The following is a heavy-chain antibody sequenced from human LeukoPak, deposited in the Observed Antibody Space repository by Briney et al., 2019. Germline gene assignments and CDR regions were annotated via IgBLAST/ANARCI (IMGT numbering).Heavy chain of an antibody. CDR2: ISGSGGST. J-gene: IGHJ4*02. V-gene: IGHV3-23*01. D-gene: IGHD3-9*01. CDR1: GFTFSSYA. Sequence: GGSLRLSCAASGFTFSSYAMSWVRQAPGKGLEWVSAISGSGGSTYYADSVKGRFTISRDNAKNSLYLQMNGPRAEDTAVYYCARDLDILTGPLDYWGQGTLVTVPS. CDR3: ARDLDILTGPLDY.